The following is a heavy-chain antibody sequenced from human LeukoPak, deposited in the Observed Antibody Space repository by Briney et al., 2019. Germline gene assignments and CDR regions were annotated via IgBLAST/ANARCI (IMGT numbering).Heavy chain of an antibody. V-gene: IGHV3-23*05. Sequence: PGGSLRLSCTASGFTFRNFAMSWVRQAPGKGLEWVSAISDRSTYYADSVKGRVTISRDNAKNTLHLQMNSLRVEDTAVYYCAKDLGTSGWYCDYWGQGTLVTVSS. J-gene: IGHJ4*02. D-gene: IGHD6-19*01. CDR1: GFTFRNFA. CDR3: AKDLGTSGWYCDY. CDR2: ISDRST.